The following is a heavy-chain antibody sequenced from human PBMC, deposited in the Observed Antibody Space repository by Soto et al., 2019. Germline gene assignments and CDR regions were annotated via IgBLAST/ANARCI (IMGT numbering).Heavy chain of an antibody. V-gene: IGHV1-46*03. J-gene: IGHJ4*02. Sequence: ASVKVSCKASGYTFTSYYMHWVRQAPGQGLEWMGIINPSGGSTSYAQKFQGRVTMTRDTSTSTVYMELSSLRSEDTAVYYCARDYYGSGSYYTHGVSGYWGQGTLVTVSS. CDR2: INPSGGST. CDR1: GYTFTSYY. D-gene: IGHD3-10*01. CDR3: ARDYYGSGSYYTHGVSGY.